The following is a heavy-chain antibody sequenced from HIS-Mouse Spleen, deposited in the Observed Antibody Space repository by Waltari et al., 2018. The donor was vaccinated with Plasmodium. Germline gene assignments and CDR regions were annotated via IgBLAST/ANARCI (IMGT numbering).Heavy chain of an antibody. Sequence: EVQLVESGGGLVKPGGSLRLSCAASGFTFSSYSVNWVRQAPGKGLEWASSISSSSSYIYYADSVKGRFTISRDNAKNSLYLQMNSLRAEDTAVYYCARDSGNWNGPPDDAFDIWGQGTMVTVSS. CDR1: GFTFSSYS. V-gene: IGHV3-21*01. J-gene: IGHJ3*02. CDR3: ARDSGNWNGPPDDAFDI. CDR2: ISSSSSYI. D-gene: IGHD1-1*01.